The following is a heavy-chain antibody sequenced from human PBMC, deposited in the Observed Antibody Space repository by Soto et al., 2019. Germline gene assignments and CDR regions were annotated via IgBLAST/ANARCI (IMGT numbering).Heavy chain of an antibody. CDR1: GYTFTSYA. D-gene: IGHD3-9*01. Sequence: GASVKVSCKASGYTFTSYAMHWVRQAPGQRLEWMGWINAGNGNTKYSPKFQGRVTITRDTSASTAYMELSSLRSEDTAVYYCARVDLFLAPWGQGTLVTVSS. V-gene: IGHV1-3*01. J-gene: IGHJ5*02. CDR3: ARVDLFLAP. CDR2: INAGNGNT.